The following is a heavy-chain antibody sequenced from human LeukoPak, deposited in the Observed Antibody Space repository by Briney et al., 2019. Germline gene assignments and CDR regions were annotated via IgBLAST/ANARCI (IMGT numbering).Heavy chain of an antibody. Sequence: GGSLGLSCAASGFTFNNYWIHWVRQVPGKGLVWVSRINNDGSSASYVDSVKGRFTISRDNAKNTLFLQMNSLRAEDTAVYYCARRGTGHGMDVWGQGTTVIVSS. CDR1: GFTFNNYW. CDR3: ARRGTGHGMDV. V-gene: IGHV3-74*01. D-gene: IGHD1-1*01. J-gene: IGHJ6*02. CDR2: INNDGSSA.